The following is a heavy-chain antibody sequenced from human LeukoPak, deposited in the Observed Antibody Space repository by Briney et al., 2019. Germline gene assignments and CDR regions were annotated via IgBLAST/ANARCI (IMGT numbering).Heavy chain of an antibody. CDR2: IYYSGST. Sequence: PSETLSLTCTVSGGSISSSSYYWGWIRQPPGKGLEWIGSIYYSGSTYYNPSLKSRVTISVDTSKNQFSLKLSSVTAADTAVYYCAREGHGGSSYDYWGQGTLVTVSS. V-gene: IGHV4-39*07. D-gene: IGHD1-26*01. CDR3: AREGHGGSSYDY. CDR1: GGSISSSSYY. J-gene: IGHJ4*02.